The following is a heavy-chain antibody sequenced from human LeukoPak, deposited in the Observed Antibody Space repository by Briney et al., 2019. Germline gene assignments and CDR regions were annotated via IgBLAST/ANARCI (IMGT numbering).Heavy chain of an antibody. CDR1: GGSFSGYY. CDR2: INHSGST. V-gene: IGHV4-34*09. CDR3: ARRWFGEYYFDY. J-gene: IGHJ4*02. Sequence: PSETLSLTCAVYGGSFSGYYWSWIRQPPGKGLEWIGEINHSGSTDYNPSLKSRVTISVDTSKNQFSLKLSSVTAADTAVYYCARRWFGEYYFDYWGQGTLVTVSS. D-gene: IGHD3-10*01.